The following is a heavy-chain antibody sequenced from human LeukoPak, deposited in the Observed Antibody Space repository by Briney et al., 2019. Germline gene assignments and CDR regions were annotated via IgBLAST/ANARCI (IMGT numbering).Heavy chain of an antibody. CDR3: ARGRSRMIVVVTIRPLTQYNWFDP. V-gene: IGHV4-31*03. J-gene: IGHJ5*02. CDR2: IYYSGST. Sequence: PSETLSLTCTVSGGSISSGGYYWSWIRQHPGKGLEWIGYIYYSGSTYYNPSLKSRVTISVDTSKNQFSLKLSSVTAADTAVYYCARGRSRMIVVVTIRPLTQYNWFDPWGQGTLVTVSS. CDR1: GGSISSGGYY. D-gene: IGHD3-22*01.